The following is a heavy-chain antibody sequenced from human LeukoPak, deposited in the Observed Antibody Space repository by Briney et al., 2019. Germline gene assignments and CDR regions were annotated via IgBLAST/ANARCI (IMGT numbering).Heavy chain of an antibody. J-gene: IGHJ6*02. V-gene: IGHV1-2*02. CDR3: ARGLVEPGGDYPDYYYYGMDV. CDR1: GYTFTGYY. D-gene: IGHD4-17*01. CDR2: INPNSGAT. Sequence: ASVKVSCKASGYTFTGYYMHWVRQAPGQGLEWMGCINPNSGATNYAQKFQGRVTMTRDTSISTAYMELSRLRSDDTAVYYCARGLVEPGGDYPDYYYYGMDVWGQGTTVTVSS.